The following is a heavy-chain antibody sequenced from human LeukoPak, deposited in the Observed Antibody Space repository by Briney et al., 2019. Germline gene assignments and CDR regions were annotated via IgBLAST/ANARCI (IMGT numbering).Heavy chain of an antibody. J-gene: IGHJ5*02. CDR2: ISGDGGST. Sequence: GGSLRLSCAASGFTFDDYAMHWVRQAPGQGLEWVSLISGDGGSTYYADSVKGRVTISRDNSKNSLYLQMNSLRTDDTALYYCAKGPNPYCSSTSCYATWGQGTLVTVSS. V-gene: IGHV3-43*02. CDR3: AKGPNPYCSSTSCYAT. CDR1: GFTFDDYA. D-gene: IGHD2-2*01.